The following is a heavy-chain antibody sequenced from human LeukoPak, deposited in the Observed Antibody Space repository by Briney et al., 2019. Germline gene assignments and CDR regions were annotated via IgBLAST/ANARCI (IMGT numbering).Heavy chain of an antibody. CDR2: ITDSGGGT. D-gene: IGHD5-24*01. CDR1: GFTFSSYS. Sequence: GGSLRLSCAASGFTFSSYSMSWVRQAPGKGLEWVSAITDSGGGTYYADSVKGRFTISRDSSKNTLYLQMNSLRVEDTAVYYCARGNEEMATPDFDYWGQGTLVTVSS. CDR3: ARGNEEMATPDFDY. V-gene: IGHV3-23*01. J-gene: IGHJ4*02.